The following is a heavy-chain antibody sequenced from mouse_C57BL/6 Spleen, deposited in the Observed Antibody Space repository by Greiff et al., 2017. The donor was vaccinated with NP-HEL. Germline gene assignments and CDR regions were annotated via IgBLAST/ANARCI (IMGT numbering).Heavy chain of an antibody. V-gene: IGHV5-4*01. CDR2: ISDGGSYT. J-gene: IGHJ2*01. D-gene: IGHD1-1*02. CDR3: ARTGGYFDY. Sequence: EVQLMESGGGLVKPGGSLKLSCAASGFTFSSYAMSWVRQTPEKRLEWVATISDGGSYTYYPDNVKGRFTISRDNAKNNRYLQMSHLKSEDTAMYYCARTGGYFDYWGQGTTLTVSS. CDR1: GFTFSSYA.